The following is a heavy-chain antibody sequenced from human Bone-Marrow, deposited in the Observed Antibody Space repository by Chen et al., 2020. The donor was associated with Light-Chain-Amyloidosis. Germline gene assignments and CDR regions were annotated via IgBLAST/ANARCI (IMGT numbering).Heavy chain of an antibody. CDR2: IYYSGAA. CDR3: SIRIAVPGANEET. V-gene: IGHV4-39*02. J-gene: IGHJ5*02. CDR1: EGSRNRGDYS. D-gene: IGHD6-19*01. Sequence: VQLQESGPGLVTPSETLSLPCTVSEGSRNRGDYSWGWLRQSPGKGLEWIGSIYYSGAAFYNPSLRSRVTISLDTSKNLLSLRLTSVTAADTAVYYCSIRIAVPGANEETWGQGTLVTVSS.